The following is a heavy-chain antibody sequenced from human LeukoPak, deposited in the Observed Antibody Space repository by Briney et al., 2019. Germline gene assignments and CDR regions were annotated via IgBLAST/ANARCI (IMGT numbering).Heavy chain of an antibody. J-gene: IGHJ5*02. CDR3: ATRGYGSWVWFDP. V-gene: IGHV1-24*01. CDR1: GYTLTELS. Sequence: ASVKVSCKVSGYTLTELSMHWGRQASGKGLEWMGGFDPEDGETIYAQKFQGRVTMTEDTSTDTAYMELSSLRSEDTAVYHCATRGYGSWVWFDPWGQGTLVTVSS. D-gene: IGHD6-13*01. CDR2: FDPEDGET.